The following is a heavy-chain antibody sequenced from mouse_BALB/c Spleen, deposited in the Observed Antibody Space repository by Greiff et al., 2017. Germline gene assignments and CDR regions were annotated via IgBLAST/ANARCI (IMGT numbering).Heavy chain of an antibody. D-gene: IGHD1-1*01. Sequence: EVKLVESGGGLVQPGGSRKLSCAASGFTFSSFGMHWVRQAPEKGLEWVAYISSGSSTIYYADTVKGRFTISRDNPKNTLFLQMTSLRSEDTAMYYCARGAYYGYAMDYWGQGTSVTVSS. V-gene: IGHV5-17*02. J-gene: IGHJ4*01. CDR3: ARGAYYGYAMDY. CDR2: ISSGSSTI. CDR1: GFTFSSFG.